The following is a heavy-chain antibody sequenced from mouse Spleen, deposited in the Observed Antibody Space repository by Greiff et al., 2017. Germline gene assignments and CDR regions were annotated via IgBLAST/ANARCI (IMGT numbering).Heavy chain of an antibody. CDR2: IYPSDSET. CDR3: ARSYDGYAMDY. Sequence: QVQLQQPGAELVRPGSSVKLSCKASGYNFTSYWMDWVKQRPGQGLEWIGNIYPSDSETHYNQKFKDKATLTVDKSSSTAYMQLSSLTSEDSAVYYCARSYDGYAMDYWGQGTSVTVSS. D-gene: IGHD2-14*01. V-gene: IGHV1-61*01. J-gene: IGHJ4*01. CDR1: GYNFTSYW.